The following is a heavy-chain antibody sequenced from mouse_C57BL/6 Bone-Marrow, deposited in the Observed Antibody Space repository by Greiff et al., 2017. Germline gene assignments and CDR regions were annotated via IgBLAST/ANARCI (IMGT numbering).Heavy chain of an antibody. J-gene: IGHJ1*03. V-gene: IGHV1-7*01. D-gene: IGHD1-1*01. CDR2: INPSSGYT. CDR1: GYTFTSYW. Sequence: VQLQQSGAELAKPGASVKLSCKASGYTFTSYWMHWVKQRPGQGLEWIGYINPSSGYTKYNQKFKDKATLTADKSSSTAYMQLSSLTYEDSAVYYCDYCSSYPYWYFDVWGTGTTVTVSS. CDR3: DYCSSYPYWYFDV.